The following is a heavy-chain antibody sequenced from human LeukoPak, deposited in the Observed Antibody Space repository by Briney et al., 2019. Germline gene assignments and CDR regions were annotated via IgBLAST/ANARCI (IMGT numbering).Heavy chain of an antibody. J-gene: IGHJ4*02. Sequence: KSSETLSLTCTVSGGSISNYYWNWIRQPPGKGLEWIGYIYYTGSTNYNPSLKSRVTMSVDTSKNQFSLNLKSVTPEDTAVYYCARDRGSGWYLYFDYWGQGTLVTVSS. V-gene: IGHV4-59*01. D-gene: IGHD6-19*01. CDR3: ARDRGSGWYLYFDY. CDR1: GGSISNYY. CDR2: IYYTGST.